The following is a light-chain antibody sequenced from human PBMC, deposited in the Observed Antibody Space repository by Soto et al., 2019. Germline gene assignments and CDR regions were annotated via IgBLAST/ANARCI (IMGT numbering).Light chain of an antibody. Sequence: SVPAKEKDRISITCRTSQTVSGYLNWWHQKPGKAPNLVIYATFKLQSGVPSRFSGSGSGADFTLTITNLQPEDFATDYCQQSYSLPIPVGPGTRLEI. CDR1: QTVSGY. J-gene: IGKJ5*01. V-gene: IGKV1-39*01. CDR2: ATF. CDR3: QQSYSLPIP.